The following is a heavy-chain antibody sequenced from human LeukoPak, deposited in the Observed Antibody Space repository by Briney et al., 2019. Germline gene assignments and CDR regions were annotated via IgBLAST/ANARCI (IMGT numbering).Heavy chain of an antibody. V-gene: IGHV4-39*01. CDR3: ARQSSPELELRRAHFDY. CDR2: IYYSGST. Sequence: PSETLSLTCTVFGGSISSRSYFWGRIRQPPGKGLEWIGSIYYSGSTYYNPSVKSRVTISVDTSKNQFSLRLNSVTAADTAVYYCARQSSPELELRRAHFDYWGQGTLVTVSS. CDR1: GGSISSRSYF. J-gene: IGHJ4*02. D-gene: IGHD1-7*01.